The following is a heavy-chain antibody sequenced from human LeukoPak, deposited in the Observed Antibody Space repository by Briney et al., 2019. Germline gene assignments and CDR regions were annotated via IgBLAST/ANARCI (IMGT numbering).Heavy chain of an antibody. CDR3: ARPQGSGWYGGGFDY. J-gene: IGHJ4*02. V-gene: IGHV1-8*01. CDR2: MNPNSGNT. CDR1: GYTFTSYD. D-gene: IGHD6-19*01. Sequence: ASVTVSCKASGYTFTSYDINWVRQAPGQGLEWMGWMNPNSGNTGYAQKFQGRVTMTRNTSISTAYMELSSLRSEDTAVYYCARPQGSGWYGGGFDYWGQGTLVSVSS.